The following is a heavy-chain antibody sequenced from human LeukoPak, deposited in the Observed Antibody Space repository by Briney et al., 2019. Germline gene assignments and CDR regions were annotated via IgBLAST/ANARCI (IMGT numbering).Heavy chain of an antibody. J-gene: IGHJ4*02. D-gene: IGHD5-18*01. CDR3: ARGLARYSYGHYFDY. Sequence: SETLSLTCTVSGGSFSSNSYYWGWIRQPPGKGLEWIGSMYYSGSTYYNPSLKSRVTISIDTSKNQFSLKLSSVTAADTAVYYCARGLARYSYGHYFDYWGQGTLVTVSS. V-gene: IGHV4-39*07. CDR2: MYYSGST. CDR1: GGSFSSNSYY.